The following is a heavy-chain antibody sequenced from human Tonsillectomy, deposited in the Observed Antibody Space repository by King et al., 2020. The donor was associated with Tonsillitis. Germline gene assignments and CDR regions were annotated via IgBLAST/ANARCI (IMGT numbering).Heavy chain of an antibody. J-gene: IGHJ4*02. CDR1: GFTFSDAW. V-gene: IGHV3-15*01. D-gene: IGHD1-14*01. CDR3: ITGLGRTNGDY. Sequence: VQLVESGGGLVKTGGSLRLSCAASGFTFSDAWMSWVRQAPGKGREWVGRIKRKSEGGTTDYSASVKGRFTISRDDSKDTLYLQMNSLKIEDTAVYYCITGLGRTNGDYWGQGTLVTVSS. CDR2: IKRKSEGGTT.